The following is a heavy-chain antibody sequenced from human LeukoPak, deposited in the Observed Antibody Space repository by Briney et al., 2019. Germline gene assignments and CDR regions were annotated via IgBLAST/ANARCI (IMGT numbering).Heavy chain of an antibody. J-gene: IGHJ4*02. CDR2: MNPNSGNT. CDR1: GYTFTSYY. D-gene: IGHD1-26*01. V-gene: IGHV1-8*02. Sequence: GASVKVSCKASGYTFTSYYMHWVRQATGQGLEWMGWMNPNSGNTGYAQKFQGRVTMTRNTSISTAYMELSSLRSEDTAVYYCARDSGSYYEDFDYWGQGTLVTVSS. CDR3: ARDSGSYYEDFDY.